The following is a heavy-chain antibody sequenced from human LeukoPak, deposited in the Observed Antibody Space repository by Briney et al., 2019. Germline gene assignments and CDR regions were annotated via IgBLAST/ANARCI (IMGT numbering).Heavy chain of an antibody. Sequence: GGSLRLSCAASGFTFSSYAMSWVRQAPGKGLEWVSAISGSGGGTYYADSVKGRFTISRDNSKKTLYLQMNSLRAEDTAVYYCAKDLTGPSDAFDIWGQGTMVTVSS. CDR3: AKDLTGPSDAFDI. D-gene: IGHD7-27*01. V-gene: IGHV3-23*01. CDR2: ISGSGGGT. CDR1: GFTFSSYA. J-gene: IGHJ3*02.